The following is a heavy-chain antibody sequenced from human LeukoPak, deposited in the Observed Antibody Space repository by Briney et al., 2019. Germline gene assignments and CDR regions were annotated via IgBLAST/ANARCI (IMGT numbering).Heavy chain of an antibody. J-gene: IGHJ4*02. D-gene: IGHD6-13*01. Sequence: GGSLRLSCAASGFAFSTYSLNWVRKAPGKGLEWVSSISSTSVYIYYADSVKGRFTISRDNAKNLMYLQMNSLRVEDTAVYYCARVLGGAATGTVLSDYWGQGILVTVSS. CDR1: GFAFSTYS. CDR2: ISSTSVYI. CDR3: ARVLGGAATGTVLSDY. V-gene: IGHV3-21*01.